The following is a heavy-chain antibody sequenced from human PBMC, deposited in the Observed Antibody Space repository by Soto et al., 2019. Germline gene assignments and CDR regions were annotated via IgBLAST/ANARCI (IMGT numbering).Heavy chain of an antibody. CDR2: INHSGSS. Sequence: PSETLSLTCTVSGGSFRGYYWGWVRQPPGKGLEWIDEINHSGSSNYHPSLKSRVTISVATSKNQFSLTVNSVTPADTAVYYCARGEITLLGGMDVWGQGTTVTVSS. J-gene: IGHJ6*02. CDR3: ARGEITLLGGMDV. V-gene: IGHV4-34*01. CDR1: GGSFRGYY. D-gene: IGHD3-10*01.